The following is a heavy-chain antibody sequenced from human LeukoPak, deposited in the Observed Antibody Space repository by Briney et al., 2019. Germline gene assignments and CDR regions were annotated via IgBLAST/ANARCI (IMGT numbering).Heavy chain of an antibody. CDR1: GGSFSGYY. Sequence: PSETLSLTCAVYGGSFSGYYWNWIRQPPGKGLEWIGFINYSGSTKSYPYPMSRLTILINTSQNQYSLRLTSQTAADTAVYFSAREGDLYSYPYWGRGTLVTVSS. J-gene: IGHJ4*02. CDR2: INYSGST. D-gene: IGHD5-24*01. V-gene: IGHV4-59*01. CDR3: AREGDLYSYPY.